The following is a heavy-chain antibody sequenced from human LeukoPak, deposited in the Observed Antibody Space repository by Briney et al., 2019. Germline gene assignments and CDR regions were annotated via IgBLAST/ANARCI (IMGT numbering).Heavy chain of an antibody. J-gene: IGHJ4*02. CDR3: ARGGPDDFWSGYLIDY. CDR2: INPNSGGT. CDR1: GYTFTGYY. Sequence: GASVKVSCKASGYTFTGYYMHWVRQAPGQGLEWMGWINPNSGGTNYAQKFQGRVAMTRDTSISTAYMEPSRLRSDDTAVYYCARGGPDDFWSGYLIDYWGQGTLVTVSS. V-gene: IGHV1-2*02. D-gene: IGHD3-3*01.